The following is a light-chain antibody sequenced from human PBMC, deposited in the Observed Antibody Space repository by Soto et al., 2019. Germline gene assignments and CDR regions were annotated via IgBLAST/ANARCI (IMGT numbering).Light chain of an antibody. CDR3: QQFGSLGT. J-gene: IGKJ1*01. Sequence: EIVLTQSLGTLSFSPGERATLSCLTSQTVSSSFLAWYQQKPGQAPRLLMFDASNRATDIPDRFSGSGSGTDFTLTIGRLEQEDFAVYYCQQFGSLGTFGQGTKVDIK. CDR2: DAS. V-gene: IGKV3-20*01. CDR1: QTVSSSF.